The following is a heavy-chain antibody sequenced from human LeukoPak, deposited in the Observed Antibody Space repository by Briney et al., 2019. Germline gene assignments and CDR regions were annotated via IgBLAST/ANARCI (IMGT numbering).Heavy chain of an antibody. J-gene: IGHJ4*02. Sequence: GGSLRLSCAASGFTFSSYSMNWVRQAPGKGLEWGSSISSSSSYIYYADSVKGRFTISRDNAKNSLYLQMNSLRAEDTAVYYCARGEVGAYYFDYWGQGTLVTVSS. CDR2: ISSSSSYI. V-gene: IGHV3-21*01. CDR3: ARGEVGAYYFDY. D-gene: IGHD1-26*01. CDR1: GFTFSSYS.